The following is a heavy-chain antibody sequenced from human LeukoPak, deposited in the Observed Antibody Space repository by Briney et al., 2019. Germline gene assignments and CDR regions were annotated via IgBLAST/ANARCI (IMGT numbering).Heavy chain of an antibody. J-gene: IGHJ4*02. CDR1: GFTFSSYA. V-gene: IGHV3-23*01. CDR2: ISGSGGST. D-gene: IGHD6-6*01. CDR3: AKDRIAARFKEYYFDY. Sequence: PGGSLRLSCAASGFTFSSYAMSWVRQAPGKGLEWVSAISGSGGSTYYADSVKGRFTISRDNSKNTLYLQMNSLRAEDTAVYYCAKDRIAARFKEYYFDYWGQGTLVTVSS.